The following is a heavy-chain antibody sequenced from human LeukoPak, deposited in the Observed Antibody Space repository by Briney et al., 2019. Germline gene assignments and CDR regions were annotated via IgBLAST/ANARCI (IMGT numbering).Heavy chain of an antibody. D-gene: IGHD1-1*01. CDR3: AKASWVSNAVAVW. CDR2: LRGNGDT. Sequence: PGGSLRLSCAASGFTFNNYAMSWVRQAPVRGLEWVSSLRGNGDTFYADSVKGRFTLSRDDSRNTVYLQLNNLRVEDTAVYYCAKASWVSNAVAVWWGQGTLVTVSS. V-gene: IGHV3-23*01. CDR1: GFTFNNYA. J-gene: IGHJ4*02.